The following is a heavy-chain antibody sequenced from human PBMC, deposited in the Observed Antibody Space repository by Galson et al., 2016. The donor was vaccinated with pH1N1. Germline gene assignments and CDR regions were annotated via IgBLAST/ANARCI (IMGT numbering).Heavy chain of an antibody. V-gene: IGHV3-23*01. Sequence: SLRLSCAASGFTFSSYGMSWVRQAPGKGLEWVSVISGSGGKTYYADSVKGRFTISRDNSKNTVYLQMNSQRAEDTAVFYCAKEESYVAAFDFWGQGTLVTVSS. J-gene: IGHJ4*02. CDR3: AKEESYVAAFDF. D-gene: IGHD4/OR15-4a*01. CDR1: GFTFSSYG. CDR2: ISGSGGKT.